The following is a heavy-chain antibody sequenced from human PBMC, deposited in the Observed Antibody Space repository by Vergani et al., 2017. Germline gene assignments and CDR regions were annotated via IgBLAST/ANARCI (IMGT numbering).Heavy chain of an antibody. J-gene: IGHJ4*02. V-gene: IGHV1-58*01. CDR3: ASFLDYGDYEGPDY. Sequence: QMQLVQSGPEVKKPGTSVKVSCKASGFTFTSSAVQWVRPARGQRLEWIGWIVVGSGNTNYAQKFQERVTITRDMSTSTAYMELSSLRSEDTAVYYCASFLDYGDYEGPDYWGQGTLVTVSS. D-gene: IGHD4-17*01. CDR1: GFTFTSSA. CDR2: IVVGSGNT.